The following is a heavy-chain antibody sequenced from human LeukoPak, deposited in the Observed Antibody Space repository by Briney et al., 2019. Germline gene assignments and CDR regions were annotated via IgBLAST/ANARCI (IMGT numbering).Heavy chain of an antibody. CDR2: ISSSGSTI. V-gene: IGHV3-48*03. Sequence: GGSLRLSCAASRFTFSSYEMNWVRQAPGKGLEWVSYISSSGSTIYYADSIKGRFTISRDNVKNSLYLQMNSLRAEDTAVYYCARGTKVKINDYWGQGTLVTVSS. J-gene: IGHJ4*02. CDR1: RFTFSSYE. CDR3: ARGTKVKINDY. D-gene: IGHD4-11*01.